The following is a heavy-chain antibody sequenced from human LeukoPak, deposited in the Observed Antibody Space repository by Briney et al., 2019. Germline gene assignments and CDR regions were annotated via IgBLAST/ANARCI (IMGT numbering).Heavy chain of an antibody. V-gene: IGHV4-39*02. CDR3: ARGTDVYSSAEYNWFDP. Sequence: PSETLSLTCTVSGGSISSSSYYWGWIRQPPGKGLEWIGNIYYSGSTYYNPSLKSRVTISLDTSKNQFSLKLSSVTAADTAVYYCARGTDVYSSAEYNWFDPWGQGTLVTVSS. CDR2: IYYSGST. CDR1: GGSISSSSYY. D-gene: IGHD6-19*01. J-gene: IGHJ5*02.